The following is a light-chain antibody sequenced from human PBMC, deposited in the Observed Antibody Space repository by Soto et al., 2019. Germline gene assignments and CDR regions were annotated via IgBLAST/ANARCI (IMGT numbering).Light chain of an antibody. CDR3: SSSAGSNNLV. J-gene: IGLJ2*01. CDR2: EVS. CDR1: SSDVGGYNY. Sequence: QSAPTQPPSASGSPGQSVTISCTGTSSDVGGYNYVSWYQQHPGKAPQVMIYEVSKRPSGVPDRFSGSKSGNTASLTVAGLQAEDEADYYCSSSAGSNNLVFGGGTKLTVL. V-gene: IGLV2-8*01.